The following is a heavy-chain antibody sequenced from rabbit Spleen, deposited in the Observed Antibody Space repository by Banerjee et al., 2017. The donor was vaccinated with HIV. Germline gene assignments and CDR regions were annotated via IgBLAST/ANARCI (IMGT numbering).Heavy chain of an antibody. Sequence: QQLEESGGDLVKPGAFLTLTCTASGFSFSSSDYMCWVRQAPGKGLEWISCIAGVSSAFTYSATWAKGRFTCSKTSSTTVTLQMTSLTVADTATYFCARDTGSSFSSYGMDLWGPGTLVTVS. D-gene: IGHD8-1*01. V-gene: IGHV1S40*01. CDR1: GFSFSSSDY. CDR3: ARDTGSSFSSYGMDL. CDR2: IAGVSSAFT. J-gene: IGHJ6*01.